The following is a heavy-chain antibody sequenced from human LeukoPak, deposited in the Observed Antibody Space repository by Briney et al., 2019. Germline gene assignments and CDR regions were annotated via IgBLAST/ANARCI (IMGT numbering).Heavy chain of an antibody. Sequence: KTSETLSLTCAVYGGSFSGYYWSWIRQSPGKGLEWIGEISHSGSTNYNPSLKSRVTISVDTSKNQFSLKLSSVTAADTAVYYCARLRRGGYNWGGISYYYVDVWGKGTTVTVSS. CDR3: ARLRRGGYNWGGISYYYVDV. D-gene: IGHD5-24*01. V-gene: IGHV4-34*01. CDR1: GGSFSGYY. J-gene: IGHJ6*03. CDR2: ISHSGST.